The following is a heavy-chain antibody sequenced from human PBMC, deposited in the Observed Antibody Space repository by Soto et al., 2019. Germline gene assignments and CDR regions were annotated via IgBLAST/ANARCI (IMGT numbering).Heavy chain of an antibody. CDR1: GFTFSSYG. D-gene: IGHD4-17*01. J-gene: IGHJ3*02. V-gene: IGHV3-33*01. CDR3: ARDAGANAFDI. CDR2: IWYDGSNK. Sequence: GGSLRLSCAASGFTFSSYGMHWVRQAPGKGLEWVAVIWYDGSNKYYADSVKGRFTISRDNSKNTLYLQMNSLRAEDTAVYYCARDAGANAFDIWGQGKMVTVSS.